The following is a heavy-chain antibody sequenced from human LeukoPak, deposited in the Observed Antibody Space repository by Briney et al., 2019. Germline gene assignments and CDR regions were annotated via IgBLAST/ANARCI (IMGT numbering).Heavy chain of an antibody. V-gene: IGHV1-46*01. CDR3: ARTAGRTFDY. D-gene: IGHD6-6*01. CDR2: INPSGGST. CDR1: GYTFTSYF. J-gene: IGHJ4*02. Sequence: GASVKVSCKASGYTFTSYFMHWVRQAPGQGLEWMGIINPSGGSTSYAQKFQGRVTMTRDTSTSTVYMELSRLRSEDTAVYYCARTAGRTFDYWGQGTLVTVSS.